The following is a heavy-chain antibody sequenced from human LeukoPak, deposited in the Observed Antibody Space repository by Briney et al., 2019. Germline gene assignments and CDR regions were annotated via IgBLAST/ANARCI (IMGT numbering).Heavy chain of an antibody. Sequence: PGGSLRLSCVGSGFTFNSNWMSWVRQAPGKGLEWVANIKQDGSEKFYVDSVKGRFTISRDNAKNSVSLQMNSLRVEDTAVYYCARDKYYDRYFDSWGQGTRVTVSS. V-gene: IGHV3-7*01. D-gene: IGHD3-22*01. J-gene: IGHJ4*02. CDR2: IKQDGSEK. CDR3: ARDKYYDRYFDS. CDR1: GFTFNSNW.